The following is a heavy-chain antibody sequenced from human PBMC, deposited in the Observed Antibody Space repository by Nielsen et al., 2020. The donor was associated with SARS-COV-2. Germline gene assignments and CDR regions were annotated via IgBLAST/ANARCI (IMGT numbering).Heavy chain of an antibody. CDR3: KHYYDLDV. CDR1: GFTFGDAI. CDR2: IRSKTNNYET. D-gene: IGHD2-21*01. V-gene: IGHV3-73*01. Sequence: GGSLRLSCAASGFTFGDAIINWVCQASGKGLEWVGRIRSKTNNYETSYAASVKGRFTISRDESKNMTYLQMSRLKTDDTAVYYCKHYYDLDVWGQGTTVTVSS. J-gene: IGHJ6*02.